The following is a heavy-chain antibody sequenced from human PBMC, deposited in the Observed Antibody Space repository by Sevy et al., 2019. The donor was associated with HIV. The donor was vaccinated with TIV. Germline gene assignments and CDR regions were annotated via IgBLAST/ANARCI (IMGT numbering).Heavy chain of an antibody. V-gene: IGHV3-7*01. CDR1: GFTFSSYW. Sequence: GGSLRLSCAASGFTFSSYWMSWVRQAPGKGLEWVANIKQDGSEKYYVDSVKGRFTISRDNAKNSLYLQMNSLRAEDTAVYYCARVPPAGDYRYYYYGMDVWGQGTTVTVSS. D-gene: IGHD4-17*01. CDR3: ARVPPAGDYRYYYYGMDV. J-gene: IGHJ6*02. CDR2: IKQDGSEK.